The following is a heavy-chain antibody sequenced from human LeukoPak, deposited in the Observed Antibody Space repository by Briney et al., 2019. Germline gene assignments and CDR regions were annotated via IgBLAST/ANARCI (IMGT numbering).Heavy chain of an antibody. CDR3: ARDHDYGDYVYDY. J-gene: IGHJ4*02. D-gene: IGHD4-17*01. CDR2: ISSSGSTI. CDR1: GFTFSSYW. Sequence: GGSLRLSCAASGFTFSSYWMSWIRQAPGKGLEWVSYISSSGSTIYYADSVKGRFTISRDNAKNSLYLQMNSLRAEDTAVYYCARDHDYGDYVYDYWGQGTLVTVSS. V-gene: IGHV3-11*04.